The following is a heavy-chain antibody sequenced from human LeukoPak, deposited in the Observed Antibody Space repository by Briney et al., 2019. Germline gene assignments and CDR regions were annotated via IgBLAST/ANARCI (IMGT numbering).Heavy chain of an antibody. CDR1: GFTFSNYA. Sequence: PGGSLRLSCAASGFTFSNYAMSWVRQAPGKGLEWVSVISDNGFSAYYGDSVKGRLTMSRDNSKNTLYLQMNSLRAEDTAVYYCAPDLRGSDWSLDYWGQGTLVTVSS. V-gene: IGHV3-23*01. CDR3: APDLRGSDWSLDY. J-gene: IGHJ4*02. CDR2: ISDNGFSA. D-gene: IGHD3-9*01.